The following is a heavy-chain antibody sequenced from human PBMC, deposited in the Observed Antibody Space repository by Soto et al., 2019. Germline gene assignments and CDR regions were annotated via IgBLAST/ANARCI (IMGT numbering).Heavy chain of an antibody. CDR3: AKGPYYDTSGIFDH. CDR1: GFTFSSYG. J-gene: IGHJ4*02. Sequence: QVQLVESGGGVVQPGGSLTLSCAASGFTFSSYGMHWVRQAPGKGLDWVAVISNDGSNKFNADSVGGRFTISRDNSKDTLYLQMNSLRPEDTAVFYCAKGPYYDTSGIFDHWGQGTLVTVSS. V-gene: IGHV3-30*18. CDR2: ISNDGSNK. D-gene: IGHD3-22*01.